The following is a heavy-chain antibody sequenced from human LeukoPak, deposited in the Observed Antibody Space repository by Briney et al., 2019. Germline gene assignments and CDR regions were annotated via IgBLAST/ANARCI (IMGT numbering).Heavy chain of an antibody. Sequence: GGSLRLSCAASGFTFDDYGMSWVRQAPGKGLEWVSGINWNGGSTGYADSVKGRFTISRDNAKNSLYLQMNSLRAEDTALYHCVDDGLDTSGDYWGQGTLVTVSS. CDR2: INWNGGST. CDR1: GFTFDDYG. V-gene: IGHV3-20*01. D-gene: IGHD5-18*01. CDR3: VDDGLDTSGDY. J-gene: IGHJ4*02.